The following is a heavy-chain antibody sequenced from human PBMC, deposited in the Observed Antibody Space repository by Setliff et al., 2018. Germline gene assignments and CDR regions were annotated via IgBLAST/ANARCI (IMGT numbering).Heavy chain of an antibody. CDR2: NSAY. CDR3: ARDLDFQYYYDSSGRDAFDI. D-gene: IGHD3-22*01. Sequence: ASEKVSCKASVGTFSSYAIDWVRQAPGQGLEWMGWNSAYAQKFQGRVTMTTDTSTSTAYMELRSLRSDDTAVYYCARDLDFQYYYDSSGRDAFDIWGQGTMVTVSS. J-gene: IGHJ3*02. V-gene: IGHV1-18*01. CDR1: VGTFSSYA.